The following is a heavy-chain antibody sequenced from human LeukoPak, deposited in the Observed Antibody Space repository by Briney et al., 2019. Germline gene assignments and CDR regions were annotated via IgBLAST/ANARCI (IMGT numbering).Heavy chain of an antibody. J-gene: IGHJ4*02. CDR1: GGSISSSSYY. V-gene: IGHV4-39*01. CDR3: ARTMTTVTTDDY. Sequence: PSETLSLTCTVSGGSISSSSYYWGWIRQPPGKGLEWIGSIYHSGSTYYNPSLKSRVTIAVETSKNQFSLKLSSVTAADTAVYYCARTMTTVTTDDYWGQGTLVTVSS. CDR2: IYHSGST. D-gene: IGHD4-17*01.